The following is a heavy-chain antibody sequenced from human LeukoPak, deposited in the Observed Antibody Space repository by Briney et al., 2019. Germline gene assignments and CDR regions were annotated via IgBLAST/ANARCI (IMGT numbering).Heavy chain of an antibody. Sequence: SGTLSLTCAVSGGSISSSNWWSWVRQPPGKGLEWIGEIYHSGSTNYNPSLKSRVTISVDKSKNQFSLKLSSVTAADTAVYYCASLSLGYCSGGSCPFDYWGQGTLVTVSS. J-gene: IGHJ4*02. CDR1: GGSISSSNW. D-gene: IGHD2-15*01. V-gene: IGHV4-4*02. CDR2: IYHSGST. CDR3: ASLSLGYCSGGSCPFDY.